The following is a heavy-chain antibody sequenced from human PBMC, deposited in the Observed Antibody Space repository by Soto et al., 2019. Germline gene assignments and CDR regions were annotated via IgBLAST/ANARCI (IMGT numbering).Heavy chain of an antibody. CDR1: GFTFSDYY. Sequence: QVQLVESGGGLVKPGGSLRLSCAASGFTFSDYYMSWIRQAPGKGLEWVSYISSSSSYTNYADSVKGRFTISRDNAKNSLYLQMNSLRAEDTAVYYCARTLGYCTNGLCYLGHFDLWGRGPLVTVSS. J-gene: IGHJ2*01. V-gene: IGHV3-11*06. D-gene: IGHD2-8*01. CDR2: ISSSSSYT. CDR3: ARTLGYCTNGLCYLGHFDL.